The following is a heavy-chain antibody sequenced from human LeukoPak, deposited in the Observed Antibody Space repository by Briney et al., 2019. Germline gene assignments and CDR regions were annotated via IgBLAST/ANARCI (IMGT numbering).Heavy chain of an antibody. D-gene: IGHD2-2*02. CDR1: GGSISSYY. CDR3: AREFVPAAIFDY. V-gene: IGHV4-59*01. J-gene: IGHJ4*02. CDR2: IYYSGST. Sequence: SETLSRTCTVSGGSISSYYWSWIRQPPGKGLEWIGYIYYSGSTNYNPSLKSRVTISVDTSKNQFSLKLSSVTAADTAVYYCAREFVPAAIFDYWGQGTLVTVSS.